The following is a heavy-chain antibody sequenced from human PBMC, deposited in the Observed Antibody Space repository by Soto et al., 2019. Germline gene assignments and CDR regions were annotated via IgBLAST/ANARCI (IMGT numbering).Heavy chain of an antibody. CDR3: AKNQGVELVPLATVDWFDP. V-gene: IGHV3-23*01. CDR1: GFIFENFG. J-gene: IGHJ5*02. D-gene: IGHD1-26*01. Sequence: LRLSCAASGFIFENFGMSWVRQAPGKGLEWISSISGSGFKKYYADSVKGRFTISRDNSKSTVYLELNNLSAEDTAVYHCAKNQGVELVPLATVDWFDPWGQGSVVTVLL. CDR2: ISGSGFKK.